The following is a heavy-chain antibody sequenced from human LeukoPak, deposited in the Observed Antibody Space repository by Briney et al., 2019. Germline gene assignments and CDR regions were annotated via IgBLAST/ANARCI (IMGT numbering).Heavy chain of an antibody. V-gene: IGHV4-59*08. J-gene: IGHJ4*02. D-gene: IGHD3-10*01. CDR1: GGSISSYY. Sequence: SETLSLTCTVSGGSISSYYWSWIRQPPGKGLEWIGHIYYSGSTHYNPSLKSRVTISVDTSKNQFSLKLSPVTAADTAVYYCARHVGNSGSGSYLTYFDYWGQGTLVTVSS. CDR2: IYYSGST. CDR3: ARHVGNSGSGSYLTYFDY.